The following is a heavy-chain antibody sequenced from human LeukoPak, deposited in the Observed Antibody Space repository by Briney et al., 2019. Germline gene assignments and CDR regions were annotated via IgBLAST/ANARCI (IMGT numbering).Heavy chain of an antibody. V-gene: IGHV3-30*02. D-gene: IGHD2-21*02. CDR1: GFTFSSYG. Sequence: PGGSLRLSCAASGFTFSSYGMHWVRQDPGKGREWVAFIWYDGSNKYYADSVKGRFTISRDNSKNTLYLQMNSLRAEDTAVYYCAKAYIPVVVTAAWFDPWGQGTLVTVSS. CDR3: AKAYIPVVVTAAWFDP. J-gene: IGHJ5*02. CDR2: IWYDGSNK.